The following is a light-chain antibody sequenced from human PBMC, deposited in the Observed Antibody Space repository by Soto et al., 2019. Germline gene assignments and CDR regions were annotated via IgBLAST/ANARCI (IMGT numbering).Light chain of an antibody. J-gene: IGKJ1*01. Sequence: EILFTQSPATLSLSPGERATLSCRASQSVSSYLAWYQQKPGQATRLIIYDASNRANGIPARFSGSGSGTDFTLTFSSLEPEDFAFYYCQQRSNWLTWTFGQGTKVDIK. V-gene: IGKV3-11*01. CDR2: DAS. CDR3: QQRSNWLTWT. CDR1: QSVSSY.